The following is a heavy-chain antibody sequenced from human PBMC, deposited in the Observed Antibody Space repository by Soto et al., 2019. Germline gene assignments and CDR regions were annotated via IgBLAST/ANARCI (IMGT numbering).Heavy chain of an antibody. D-gene: IGHD3-22*01. V-gene: IGHV3-33*01. CDR2: IWYDGSNK. CDR1: GFTFSSYG. CDR3: ARQSDYSDSSGYSQTCEY. J-gene: IGHJ4*02. Sequence: GSLRLSCAASGFTFSSYGMHWVRQAPGKGLEWVAVIWYDGSNKYYADSVKGRFTISRDNSKNTLYLQMNSLRAEDTAVYYCARQSDYSDSSGYSQTCEYWGKGTLFTVSS.